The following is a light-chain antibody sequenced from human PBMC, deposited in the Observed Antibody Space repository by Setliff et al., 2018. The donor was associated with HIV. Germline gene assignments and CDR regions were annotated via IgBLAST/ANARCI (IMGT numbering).Light chain of an antibody. V-gene: IGLV2-14*03. Sequence: QSALAQPASVSGSPRLSITTACTGTSSDVGGYNYVSWYQQHPGQAPKLMIYDVTTRPSGVSSRFSGSKSGNAASLTISGLQAEDEADYYCNSYSTSSSPLYVFGTGTKVTVL. CDR2: DVT. J-gene: IGLJ1*01. CDR1: SSDVGGYNY. CDR3: NSYSTSSSPLYV.